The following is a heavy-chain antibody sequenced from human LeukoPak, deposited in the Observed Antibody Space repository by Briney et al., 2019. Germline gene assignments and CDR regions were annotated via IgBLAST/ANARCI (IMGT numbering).Heavy chain of an antibody. CDR1: GGSFSGYY. CDR2: INHSGST. D-gene: IGHD3-3*01. Sequence: SETLSLTCAVYGGSFSGYYWSWIRQPPGKGLEWIGEINHSGSTNYNPSLKSRVTISVDTSKNQFSLKLSSVTAADTAVYYCAGGRWLLFIFFMGVWGQGTTVTVSS. V-gene: IGHV4-34*01. CDR3: AGGRWLLFIFFMGV. J-gene: IGHJ6*02.